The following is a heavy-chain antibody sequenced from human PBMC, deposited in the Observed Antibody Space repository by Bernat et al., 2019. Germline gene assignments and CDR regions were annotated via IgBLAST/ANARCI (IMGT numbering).Heavy chain of an antibody. CDR3: AKAYYTSDWSLPGAFDI. CDR1: GFTFTTYG. J-gene: IGHJ3*02. Sequence: QVQLVESGGGVVQPGRSLRLSCAASGFTFTTYGMHWVRQAPGKGLEWGAVISNDGSNKYSTDYVQGRFTISRDNSKNTLYLQMNSLRAEDTAVYYCAKAYYTSDWSLPGAFDIRGQGTMVTVSS. D-gene: IGHD3-9*01. CDR2: ISNDGSNK. V-gene: IGHV3-30*18.